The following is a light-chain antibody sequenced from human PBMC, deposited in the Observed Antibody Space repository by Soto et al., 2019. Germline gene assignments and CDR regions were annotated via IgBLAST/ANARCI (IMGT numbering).Light chain of an antibody. V-gene: IGLV3-25*02. Sequence: SYELTQPPSVSLSPGQTARITCSGAALPKQYAYWYQQKPGQAPVLVIYKDIERPSGIPERFSGSSSGTTVTLTISGVQAEDEADYYCQSADSTGTSWVFGGGTKLTVL. CDR2: KDI. CDR1: ALPKQY. CDR3: QSADSTGTSWV. J-gene: IGLJ3*02.